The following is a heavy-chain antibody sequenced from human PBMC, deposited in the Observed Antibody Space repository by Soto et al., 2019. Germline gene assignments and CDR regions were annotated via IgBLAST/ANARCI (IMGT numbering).Heavy chain of an antibody. CDR3: AKRGSVDDFWSGYYTPGVPWYYYMDV. Sequence: GGSLRLSCAASGFTFSSYSMNWVRQAPGKGLEWVSSISSSSSYIYYADSVKGRFTISRDNAKNSLYLQMNSLRAEDTAVYYCAKRGSVDDFWSGYYTPGVPWYYYMDVWGKGTTVTVSS. CDR1: GFTFSSYS. D-gene: IGHD3-3*01. V-gene: IGHV3-21*01. CDR2: ISSSSSYI. J-gene: IGHJ6*03.